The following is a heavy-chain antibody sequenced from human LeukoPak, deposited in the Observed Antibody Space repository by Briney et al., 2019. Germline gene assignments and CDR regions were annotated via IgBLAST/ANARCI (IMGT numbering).Heavy chain of an antibody. J-gene: IGHJ4*02. CDR1: GFSFSSYW. D-gene: IGHD6-13*01. CDR2: INQDGSVT. CDR3: ARDPGSSSFDL. V-gene: IGHV3-7*01. Sequence: GSLRLSCTASGFSFSSYWMSWVRQTPEKGLEFVANINQDGSVTNYVDSLKGRCTISRDNAKKSLYLEIRSLRADDTALYYCARDPGSSSFDLWGQGTLVTVSS.